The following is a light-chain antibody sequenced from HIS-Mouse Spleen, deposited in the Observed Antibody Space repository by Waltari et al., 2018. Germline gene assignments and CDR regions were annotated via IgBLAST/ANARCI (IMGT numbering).Light chain of an antibody. V-gene: IGLV3-1*01. CDR2: QAS. Sequence: SYELTQPPSVSVSPGQTASITCPGDNLGDKYACWYQQKPGQSPVLVIYQASKRPSGIPERFSGSNSGNTATLTISGTQAMDEADYYCQAWDSSTVVFGGGTKLTVL. CDR3: QAWDSSTVV. CDR1: NLGDKY. J-gene: IGLJ2*01.